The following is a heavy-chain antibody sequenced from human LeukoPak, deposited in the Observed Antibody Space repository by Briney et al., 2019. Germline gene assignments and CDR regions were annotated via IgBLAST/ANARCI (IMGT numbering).Heavy chain of an antibody. CDR1: GFTFSSYG. CDR2: ISYDGSNK. Sequence: GSLRLSCAASGFTFSSYGMHWVRQAPGKGLEWVAVISYDGSNKYYADSVKGRFTISRDNSKNTLYLQMNSLRAEDTAVYYCAKDSDLYGDYTDYWGQGTLVTVSS. CDR3: AKDSDLYGDYTDY. V-gene: IGHV3-30*18. J-gene: IGHJ4*02. D-gene: IGHD4-17*01.